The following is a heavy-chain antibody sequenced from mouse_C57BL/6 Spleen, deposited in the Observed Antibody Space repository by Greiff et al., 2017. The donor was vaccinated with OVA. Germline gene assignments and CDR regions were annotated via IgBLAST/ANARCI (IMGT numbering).Heavy chain of an antibody. D-gene: IGHD2-5*01. CDR1: GYSFTDDN. Sequence: EVQLQQSGPELVKPGASVKISCKASGYSFTDDNMNWVKQSNGKSLEWIGLINPNYGTTSYNQKFKGKTTLTVDQSSSTAYMQLNSLTSEDSAVYYCARSWRYSNYFDYWGQGTTLTVSS. CDR2: INPNYGTT. V-gene: IGHV1-39*01. CDR3: ARSWRYSNYFDY. J-gene: IGHJ2*01.